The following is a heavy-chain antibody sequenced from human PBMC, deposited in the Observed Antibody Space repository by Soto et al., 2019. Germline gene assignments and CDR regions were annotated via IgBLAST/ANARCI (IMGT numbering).Heavy chain of an antibody. V-gene: IGHV3-30*18. D-gene: IGHD1-26*01. Sequence: QVQLVESGGGVVQPGRSLRLSCAASGFTFSSYGMHWVRQAPGKGLEWVAVISYDGSNKYYADSVKGRFTISRDNSKNTRYLQMNSLRAEDTAVYYCAKGGAQWELTYYFDYWGQGTLVTVSS. CDR2: ISYDGSNK. CDR3: AKGGAQWELTYYFDY. CDR1: GFTFSSYG. J-gene: IGHJ4*02.